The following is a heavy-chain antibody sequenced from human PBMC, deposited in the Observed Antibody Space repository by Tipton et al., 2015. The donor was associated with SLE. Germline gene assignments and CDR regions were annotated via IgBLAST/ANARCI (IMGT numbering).Heavy chain of an antibody. CDR3: ARDESLLPGGY. CDR2: IIPSGGST. J-gene: IGHJ4*02. Sequence: QLVQSGAEVKKPGASMKVSCKASGYTFTDYYIHWVRQVPGQGLEWMGIIIPSGGSTNYAQKFQGRVTMTRDTSTSTVYMELSSPTSEDTAVYYCARDESLLPGGYWGQGTLVTVSA. D-gene: IGHD4-23*01. V-gene: IGHV1-46*01. CDR1: GYTFTDYY.